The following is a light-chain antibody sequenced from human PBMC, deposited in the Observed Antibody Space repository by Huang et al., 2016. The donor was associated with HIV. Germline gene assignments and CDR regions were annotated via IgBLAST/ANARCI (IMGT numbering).Light chain of an antibody. CDR3: QQCGSPTWT. V-gene: IGKV3-20*01. Sequence: EIVLTQSPGTLSLSPGDRATLSCRASQFVANAYVPWYQHKPGQSPRLLIYGASMRASGIPDRFSGSGFGTDFTLTISRLEPDDFAVYFCQQCGSPTWTFGQGTKVEIK. CDR2: GAS. CDR1: QFVANAY. J-gene: IGKJ1*01.